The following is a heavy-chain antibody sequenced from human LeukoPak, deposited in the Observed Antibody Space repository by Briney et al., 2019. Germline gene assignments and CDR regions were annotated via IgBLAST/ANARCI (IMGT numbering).Heavy chain of an antibody. CDR3: ARETQWRLDV. D-gene: IGHD6-19*01. Sequence: PGGSLRLSCAASGLTFSAYWMNWVRQGPGKGLEWVAHIKTDGSQTDYVDSVKGRFTISRDNAKNSLYLQMNSLRPEDTAVYYCARETQWRLDVWGQGTTVTVSS. V-gene: IGHV3-7*01. J-gene: IGHJ6*02. CDR1: GLTFSAYW. CDR2: IKTDGSQT.